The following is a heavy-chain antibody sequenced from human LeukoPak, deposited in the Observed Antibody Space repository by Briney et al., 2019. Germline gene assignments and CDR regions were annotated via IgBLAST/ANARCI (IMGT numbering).Heavy chain of an antibody. V-gene: IGHV3-74*01. CDR2: IKNDGKIT. Sequence: GGSLRLSCAASEFTFNNYWMHWVRQAPGKGLVWVSRIKNDGKITTYADSVKGRFTTSRDNSKNTLYLQMNSLRAEDTAVYYCAKVSHSWHFDYWGQGTLVTVSS. CDR1: EFTFNNYW. D-gene: IGHD3-3*02. CDR3: AKVSHSWHFDY. J-gene: IGHJ4*02.